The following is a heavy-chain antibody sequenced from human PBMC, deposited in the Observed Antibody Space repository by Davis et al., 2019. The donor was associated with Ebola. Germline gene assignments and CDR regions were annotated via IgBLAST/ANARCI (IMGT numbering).Heavy chain of an antibody. D-gene: IGHD7-27*01. CDR2: ISSSSSYI. Sequence: GESLKISCAASGFTFSSYSMNWVRQAPGKGLEWVSSISSSSSYIYYADSVKGRFTISRDNAKNTLYLQMNSLRAEDTAVYYCARAINWGLDYWGQGTLVTVSS. J-gene: IGHJ4*02. V-gene: IGHV3-21*01. CDR3: ARAINWGLDY. CDR1: GFTFSSYS.